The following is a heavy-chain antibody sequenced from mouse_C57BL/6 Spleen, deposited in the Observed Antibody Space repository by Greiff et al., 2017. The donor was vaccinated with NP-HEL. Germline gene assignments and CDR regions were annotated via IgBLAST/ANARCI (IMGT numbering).Heavy chain of an antibody. J-gene: IGHJ2*01. CDR2: INPNNGGT. D-gene: IGHD2-4*01. V-gene: IGHV1-18*01. CDR3: ARTALYYDYLDY. CDR1: GYTFTDYN. Sequence: EVKLQESGPELVKPGASVKIPCKASGYTFTDYNMDWVKQSHGKSLEWIGDINPNNGGTIYNQKFKGKATLTVDKSSSTAYMELRSLTSEDTAVYYCARTALYYDYLDYWGQGTTLTVSS.